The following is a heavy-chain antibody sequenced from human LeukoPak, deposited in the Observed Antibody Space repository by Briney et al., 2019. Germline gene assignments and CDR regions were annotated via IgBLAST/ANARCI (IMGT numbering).Heavy chain of an antibody. CDR1: GGSFSGYY. CDR3: ARSGTYYRTFDF. V-gene: IGHV4-34*01. D-gene: IGHD1-26*01. CDR2: INHSGST. J-gene: IGHJ4*02. Sequence: SETLSLTCAVYGGSFSGYYWSWIRQPPGKGLGWIWEINHSGSTNYNPSLKSRVTVSVDTSKNQFSLKLSSVTATDTAVYYCARSGTYYRTFDFWGQGTLVTASS.